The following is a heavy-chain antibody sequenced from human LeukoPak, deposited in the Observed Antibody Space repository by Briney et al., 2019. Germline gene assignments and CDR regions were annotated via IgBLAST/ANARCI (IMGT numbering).Heavy chain of an antibody. D-gene: IGHD3-16*01. CDR1: GFTFGNSW. J-gene: IGHJ3*01. CDR2: INTDGSTT. Sequence: GGSLRLSCAASGFTFGNSWMHWVRQAPGKGLVWVSRINTDGSTTTYADSVKGRFTISRDNSKNMLYLQLNSLRAGDTAMYYCAKNLGPFDVRGQGTMVTVSS. V-gene: IGHV3-74*01. CDR3: AKNLGPFDV.